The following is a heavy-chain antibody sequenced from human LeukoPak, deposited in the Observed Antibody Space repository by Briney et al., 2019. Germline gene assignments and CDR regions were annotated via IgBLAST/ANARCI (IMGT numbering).Heavy chain of an antibody. D-gene: IGHD6-13*01. Sequence: KTSETLSLTCTVSGGSISNYYWSWIRQPPGKGLEWIGYIYYSGSTNYNPSLKSRVTISVDTSKNQFSLKLSSVTAADTAVYYCARGEDSSSWYDYWGQGTLVTVSS. J-gene: IGHJ4*02. CDR2: IYYSGST. CDR1: GGSISNYY. CDR3: ARGEDSSSWYDY. V-gene: IGHV4-59*01.